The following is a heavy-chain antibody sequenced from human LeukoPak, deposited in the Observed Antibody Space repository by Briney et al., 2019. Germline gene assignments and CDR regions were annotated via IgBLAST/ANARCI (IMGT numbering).Heavy chain of an antibody. CDR3: ARGNYYGSEMDV. V-gene: IGHV4-34*01. D-gene: IGHD3-10*01. J-gene: IGHJ6*02. CDR1: GGSFSGYY. Sequence: SETLSLTCAVYGGSFSGYYWSWIRQPPGKGLEWIGEINHSGSTNYNPSLKSRVTISVDTSRNQFSLKLSSVTAADTAVYYCARGNYYGSEMDVWGQGTTVTVSS. CDR2: INHSGST.